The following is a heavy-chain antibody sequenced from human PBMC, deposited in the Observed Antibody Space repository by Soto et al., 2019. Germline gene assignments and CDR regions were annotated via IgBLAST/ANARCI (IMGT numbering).Heavy chain of an antibody. CDR1: GGSISSGGYY. CDR2: IYYSGST. Sequence: SETLSLTCAVSGGSISSGGYYWSWIRQHPGKGLEWIGYIYYSGSTYYNPSLKSRVTISVDTSKNQFSLKLSSVTAADTAVYYCARDSDHYFDYWGQGTLVTVSS. D-gene: IGHD3-10*01. CDR3: ARDSDHYFDY. V-gene: IGHV4-31*11. J-gene: IGHJ4*02.